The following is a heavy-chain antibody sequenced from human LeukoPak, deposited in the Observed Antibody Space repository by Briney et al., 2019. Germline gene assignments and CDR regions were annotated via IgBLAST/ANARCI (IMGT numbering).Heavy chain of an antibody. J-gene: IGHJ4*02. V-gene: IGHV3-30*02. D-gene: IGHD3-22*01. CDR2: IWYGGSNK. CDR1: GFTFSSCG. CDR3: AKGGYYYDSSGALD. Sequence: PGGSLRLSCAASGFTFSSCGMHWVRQAPGKGLEWVAVIWYGGSNKYYADSVKGRFTISRDNSKNTLYLQMNSLRAEDTAVYYCAKGGYYYDSSGALDWGQGTLVTVSS.